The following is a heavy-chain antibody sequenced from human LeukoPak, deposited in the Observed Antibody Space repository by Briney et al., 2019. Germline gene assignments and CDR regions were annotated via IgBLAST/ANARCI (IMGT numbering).Heavy chain of an antibody. D-gene: IGHD5-24*01. CDR2: IKQDGSKK. CDR3: TRVGYIDEGIDY. J-gene: IGHJ4*02. CDR1: GFPFSSYW. V-gene: IGHV3-7*04. Sequence: GGSLRLSCVASGFPFSSYWMTWVRQAPGKGLEWVANIKQDGSKKSYADSVKGRFTISRDNAKNSLYLQMNSLRAEDTAIYYCTRVGYIDEGIDYWGQGTLVTVS.